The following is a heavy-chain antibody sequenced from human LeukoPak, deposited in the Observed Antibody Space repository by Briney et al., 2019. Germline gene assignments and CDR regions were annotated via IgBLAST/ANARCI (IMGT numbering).Heavy chain of an antibody. CDR1: GGSISSYY. V-gene: IGHV4-59*01. J-gene: IGHJ4*02. CDR2: IYYSGST. CDR3: ARGLPCRSTSWYFDQ. Sequence: PSETLSLTCTVSGGSISSYYWSWIRQPPGKGLEWIGYIYYSGSTNYNPSLKSRVTISVDTSKNQFSLKLSSVTAADTAVYYCARGLPCRSTSWYFDQRGQGTLVTVSS. D-gene: IGHD2-2*01.